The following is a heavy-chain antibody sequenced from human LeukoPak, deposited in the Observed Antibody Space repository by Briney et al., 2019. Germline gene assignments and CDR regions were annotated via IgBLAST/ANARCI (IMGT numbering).Heavy chain of an antibody. CDR1: GGSFSGYY. CDR2: INHSGST. V-gene: IGHV4-34*01. D-gene: IGHD3-10*01. J-gene: IGHJ4*02. Sequence: KPSETLSLTCAVYGGSFSGYYWSWIRQPPGKGLEWIGEINHSGSTNYNPSLKSRVTISVDTSKNQFSLKLSSVTAADTAVYYCARDLWSLDVWGQGTLVTVSS. CDR3: ARDLWSLDV.